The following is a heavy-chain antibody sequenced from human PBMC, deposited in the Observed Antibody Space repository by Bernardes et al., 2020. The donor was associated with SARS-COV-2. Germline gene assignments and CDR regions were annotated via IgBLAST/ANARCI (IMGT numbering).Heavy chain of an antibody. Sequence: GGSLRLSCAASGFVFSDYAVAWVRQAPGKGLEWVEIISIDGIYKHYADSVKGRFTISRDTSKNTLFLLMNSLRPDDTAVYYCARDSDFSSGHDYFDYWGQGTLVTVSS. J-gene: IGHJ4*02. CDR1: GFVFSDYA. CDR2: ISIDGIYK. CDR3: ARDSDFSSGHDYFDY. V-gene: IGHV3-30-3*01. D-gene: IGHD3-3*01.